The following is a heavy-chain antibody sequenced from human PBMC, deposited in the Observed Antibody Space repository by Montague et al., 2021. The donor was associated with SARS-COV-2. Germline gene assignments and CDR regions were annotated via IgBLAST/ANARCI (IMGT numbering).Heavy chain of an antibody. V-gene: IGHV4-61*01. CDR3: VKGSGYP. CDR1: GDSVISDKYY. J-gene: IGHJ1*01. Sequence: SETLSLTSTVTGDSVISDKYYWSWIRQPPGKGLEWIGFIYDSGSTSYNPSLHSRVTITIDTSKNQFSLNLMSVTPADTAVYYCVKGSGYPWGQGTPVTVSS. D-gene: IGHD3-22*01. CDR2: IYDSGST.